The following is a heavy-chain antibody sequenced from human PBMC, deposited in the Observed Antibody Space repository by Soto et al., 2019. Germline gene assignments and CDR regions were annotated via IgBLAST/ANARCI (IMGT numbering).Heavy chain of an antibody. J-gene: IGHJ3*02. Sequence: ASVKVSCKASGYTFTSYAMHWVRQAPGQRLEWMGWINAGNGNTKYSQKFQGRVTITRDTSASTAYMELSSLRSEDTAVYYCARALIPIRSRAFDIWGQGTMVTVSS. CDR2: INAGNGNT. V-gene: IGHV1-3*01. D-gene: IGHD2-21*01. CDR3: ARALIPIRSRAFDI. CDR1: GYTFTSYA.